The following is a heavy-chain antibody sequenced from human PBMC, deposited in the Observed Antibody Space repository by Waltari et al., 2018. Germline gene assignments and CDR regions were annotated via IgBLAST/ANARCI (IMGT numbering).Heavy chain of an antibody. CDR3: ARKFSTSWFVDY. Sequence: QVQLVESGGGMVQPGRSLRLSCAASGFTFSDYGMHWVRQAPGKGLEWVAVIWYDGSSQHYGDSVQGRFTISRDDSKNTLYLQMNSLRVEDTAVYYCARKFSTSWFVDYWGQGTLVTVSS. V-gene: IGHV3-33*01. CDR1: GFTFSDYG. CDR2: IWYDGSSQ. D-gene: IGHD6-13*01. J-gene: IGHJ4*02.